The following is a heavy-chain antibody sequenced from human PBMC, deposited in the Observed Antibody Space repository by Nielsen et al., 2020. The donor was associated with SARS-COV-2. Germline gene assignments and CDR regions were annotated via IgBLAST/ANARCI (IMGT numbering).Heavy chain of an antibody. D-gene: IGHD3-3*01. CDR1: GFSFSTYW. CDR2: INQDGSTT. CDR3: DTR. Sequence: GGSLRLSCAASGFSFSTYWMHWVRQAPGKGLVWVSRINQDGSTTNYGDSVQGRFTISRDNARNTLYLQLNGLRAEDTGVYNYDTRWGQGTRVTVSS. J-gene: IGHJ4*02. V-gene: IGHV3-74*01.